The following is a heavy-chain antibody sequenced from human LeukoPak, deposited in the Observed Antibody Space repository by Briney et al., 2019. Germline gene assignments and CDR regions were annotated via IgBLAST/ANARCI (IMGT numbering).Heavy chain of an antibody. V-gene: IGHV4-34*01. Sequence: SETLSLTCAVYGGSFSGYYWSWIRQPPGKGLEWIGEIDHSEITNYNPSLKSRVTISLDTSKNQFSLNLTSVTAADTAVYYCARRSLSWYYMDVWGKGTTVTVSS. CDR3: ARRSLSWYYMDV. J-gene: IGHJ6*03. D-gene: IGHD1-1*01. CDR1: GGSFSGYY. CDR2: IDHSEIT.